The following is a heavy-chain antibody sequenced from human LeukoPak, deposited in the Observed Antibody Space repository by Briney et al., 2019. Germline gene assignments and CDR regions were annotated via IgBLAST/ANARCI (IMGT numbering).Heavy chain of an antibody. Sequence: GGSLRLSCAASGFTFSSYWMHWVRQAPGKGLVWVSRINTDGSSTSYADSVKGRFTISRDNAKNTLHLQMNSLRAEDTAVYYCARDLSKYSSSVAIDYWGQGTLVTVSS. CDR3: ARDLSKYSSSVAIDY. J-gene: IGHJ4*02. CDR2: INTDGSST. CDR1: GFTFSSYW. D-gene: IGHD6-6*01. V-gene: IGHV3-74*01.